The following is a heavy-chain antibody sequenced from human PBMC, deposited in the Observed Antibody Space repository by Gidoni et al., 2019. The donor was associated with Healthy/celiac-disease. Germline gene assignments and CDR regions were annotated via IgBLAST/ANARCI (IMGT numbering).Heavy chain of an antibody. CDR1: GGSFSGYY. CDR2: INHSGST. D-gene: IGHD6-19*01. CDR3: ARSSSGWPGWRTPFDY. V-gene: IGHV4-34*01. J-gene: IGHJ4*02. Sequence: QVQLQQWGAGLLKPSETLSLTCAVSGGSFSGYYWSWIRQPPGKGLEWIGEINHSGSTNYNPSLKSRVTISVDTSKNQFSLKLSSVTAADTAVYYCARSSSGWPGWRTPFDYWGQGTLVTVSS.